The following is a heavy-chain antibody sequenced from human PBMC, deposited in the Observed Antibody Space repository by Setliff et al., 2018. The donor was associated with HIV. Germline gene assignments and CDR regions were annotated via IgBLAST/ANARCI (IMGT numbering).Heavy chain of an antibody. CDR3: ARGRLVAGTPDAFDI. CDR1: GGTFSNYA. Sequence: SVKVSCKASGGTFSNYAVIWVRQAPGQGLEWMGGIIPMFGIANYARKFQGTVTISADKSMGTAYMEMTRLRSEDTAVYFCARGRLVAGTPDAFDIWGLGTMVTVSS. V-gene: IGHV1-69*10. J-gene: IGHJ3*02. D-gene: IGHD6-19*01. CDR2: IIPMFGIA.